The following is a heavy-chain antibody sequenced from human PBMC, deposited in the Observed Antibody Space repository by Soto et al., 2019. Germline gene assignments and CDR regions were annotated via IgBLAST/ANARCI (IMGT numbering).Heavy chain of an antibody. CDR2: IYYSGST. J-gene: IGHJ4*02. V-gene: IGHV4-31*03. D-gene: IGHD1-1*01. CDR1: GGSISSGGYY. CDR3: ARGAAEKGTAFDY. Sequence: TSETLSITCTVSGGSISSGGYYWSWIRQHPGKGLEWIGYIYYSGSTYYNPSLKSRVTISVDTSKNQFSLKLSSVTAADTAVYYCARGAAEKGTAFDYWGQGTLVTVSS.